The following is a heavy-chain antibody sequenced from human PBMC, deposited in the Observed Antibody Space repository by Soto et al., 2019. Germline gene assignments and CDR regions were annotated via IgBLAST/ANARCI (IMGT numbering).Heavy chain of an antibody. V-gene: IGHV2-5*02. CDR2: VYWDDEK. CDR1: GFSLRTGGVG. CDR3: AHRGYSFWTHRGGWFDP. J-gene: IGHJ5*02. Sequence: QITLKESGPTLVNPTQTLTLTCTFSGFSLRTGGVGVGWIRQPPGKALEWLALVYWDDEKRYSPSLKNRLRITKDTSKNQVVLTMTNMAPEDTATYFCAHRGYSFWTHRGGWFDPWGQGTLVTVSS. D-gene: IGHD3-3*01.